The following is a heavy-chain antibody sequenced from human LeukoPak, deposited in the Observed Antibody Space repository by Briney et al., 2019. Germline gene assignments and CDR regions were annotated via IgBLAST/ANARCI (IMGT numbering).Heavy chain of an antibody. CDR2: IYYSGSN. V-gene: IGHV4-59*01. J-gene: IGHJ4*02. Sequence: SETLSLNCSVSGGSISSYYWSWIRQPQGKGLVWIGYIYYSGSNNYNHSLKSRVTISVNTSKTQFSLKLSSVSAADTAVYYCARGDSGSYAPFDYWGQGNLVTVSS. CDR3: ARGDSGSYAPFDY. CDR1: GGSISSYY. D-gene: IGHD1-26*01.